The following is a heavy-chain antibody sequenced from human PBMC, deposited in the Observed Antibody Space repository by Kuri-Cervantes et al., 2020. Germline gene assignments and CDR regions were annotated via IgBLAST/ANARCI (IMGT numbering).Heavy chain of an antibody. CDR3: ARDLGYSSSWHGLDY. Sequence: GGSLRLSCAASGFTVSSNYMSWVRQAPGKGLEWVSVIYSCGSTYYADSVKGRFTISRDNSKNTLYLQMNSLRAEDTAVYYCARDLGYSSSWHGLDYWGQGTLVTVSS. CDR2: IYSCGST. V-gene: IGHV3-66*03. D-gene: IGHD6-13*01. CDR1: GFTVSSNY. J-gene: IGHJ4*02.